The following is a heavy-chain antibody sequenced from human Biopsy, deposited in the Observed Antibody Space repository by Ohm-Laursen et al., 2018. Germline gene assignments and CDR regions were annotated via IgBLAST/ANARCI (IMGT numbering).Heavy chain of an antibody. CDR2: INHSGRT. CDR3: VRGVDYYDPYHYCALDV. V-gene: IGHV4-34*01. CDR1: GESFNGYY. J-gene: IGHJ6*02. Sequence: SETLSLTCAVYGESFNGYYWSWIRQTPGKGLEWIGEINHSGRTNYNPSLKSQVTISVDTSKNQFSLKVRSVTAADTAVYYCVRGVDYYDPYHYCALDVWGQGTTVTVSS. D-gene: IGHD3-22*01.